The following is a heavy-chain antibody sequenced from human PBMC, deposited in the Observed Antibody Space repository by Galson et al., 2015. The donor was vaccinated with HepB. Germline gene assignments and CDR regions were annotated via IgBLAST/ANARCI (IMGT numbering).Heavy chain of an antibody. CDR1: GYTFTSYA. CDR2: INAGNGNT. Sequence: SVKVSCKASGYTFTSYAMHWVRQAPGQRLEWMGWINAGNGNTKYSQKFQGRVTITRDTSASTAYMELSSLRSEDTAVYYCAREGFPFWSGSPDYYYYYMDVWGKGTTVTVSS. V-gene: IGHV1-3*01. CDR3: AREGFPFWSGSPDYYYYYMDV. D-gene: IGHD3-3*01. J-gene: IGHJ6*03.